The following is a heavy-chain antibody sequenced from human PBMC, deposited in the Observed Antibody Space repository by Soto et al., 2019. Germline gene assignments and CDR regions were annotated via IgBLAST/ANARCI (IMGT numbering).Heavy chain of an antibody. V-gene: IGHV3-30*18. D-gene: IGHD1-1*01. CDR3: AKDYKRHYYGMDV. J-gene: IGHJ6*02. CDR2: ISYDGSNK. Sequence: GWSLRLSCAASGFTFSSYGMHWVRQAPGKGLEWVAVISYDGSNKYYADSVKGRFTISRDNSKNTLYLQMNSLRAEDTAVYYCAKDYKRHYYGMDVWGQGTTVTVSS. CDR1: GFTFSSYG.